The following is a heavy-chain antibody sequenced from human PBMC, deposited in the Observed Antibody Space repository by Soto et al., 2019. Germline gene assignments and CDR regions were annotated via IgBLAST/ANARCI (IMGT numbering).Heavy chain of an antibody. CDR3: ASSGSGSRYSANRF. CDR1: GGTFSSYT. J-gene: IGHJ4*02. V-gene: IGHV1-69*08. CDR2: IIPTLDTT. D-gene: IGHD3-10*01. Sequence: QVQLVQSGAEVKKPGSSVKVSCKASGGTFSSYTINWVRQAPGQGLEWMGRIIPTLDTTNYAQKFQGRVTITADKSTSTAHMELSSLTSQDTAVYYCASSGSGSRYSANRFWGQGTLVTVSS.